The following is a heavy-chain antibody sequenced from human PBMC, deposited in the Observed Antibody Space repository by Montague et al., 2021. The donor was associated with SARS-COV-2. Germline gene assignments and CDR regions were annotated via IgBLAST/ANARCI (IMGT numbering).Heavy chain of an antibody. CDR1: GASVSSNIAT. D-gene: IGHD2-2*01. CDR2: TYYRSKWYN. J-gene: IGHJ4*02. Sequence: ISGASVSSNIATWNWIRQSPSRGLEWLGRTYYRSKWYNDYAESVKSRITIDPDTSKHQFSLHLNSVTPEDTAVYYCARIPVGSKYYFDFWGQGTLVTVSS. V-gene: IGHV6-1*01. CDR3: ARIPVGSKYYFDF.